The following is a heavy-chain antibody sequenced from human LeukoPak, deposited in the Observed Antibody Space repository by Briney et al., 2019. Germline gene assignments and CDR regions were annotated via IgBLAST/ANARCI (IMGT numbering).Heavy chain of an antibody. V-gene: IGHV1-3*04. CDR2: ISTYNDDR. D-gene: IGHD6-6*01. CDR3: ARDRSSFSYAFDI. Sequence: GASVKVSCKASGYTFTTYAIHWVRQAPGQRLEWMGWISTYNDDRKYSPKFQGTVTITTDTSASTAYSELSSLRSEDTAVYYCARDRSSFSYAFDIWGQGTMVTVSS. CDR1: GYTFTTYA. J-gene: IGHJ3*02.